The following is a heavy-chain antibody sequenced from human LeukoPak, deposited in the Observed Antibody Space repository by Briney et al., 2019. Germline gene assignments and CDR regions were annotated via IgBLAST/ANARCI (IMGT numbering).Heavy chain of an antibody. D-gene: IGHD5-18*01. CDR3: AKDLSWNTADR. J-gene: IGHJ5*02. CDR1: GFTYTDYW. V-gene: IGHV3-74*01. CDR2: INPDGTII. Sequence: GGSLRLSCVGSGFTYTDYWMHWFRQAPGKGPVWVSRINPDGTIIDYADSAKGRFSISRDNAMNLLYLQMNGLRADDTAVYYCAKDLSWNTADRWGQGILVTVSS.